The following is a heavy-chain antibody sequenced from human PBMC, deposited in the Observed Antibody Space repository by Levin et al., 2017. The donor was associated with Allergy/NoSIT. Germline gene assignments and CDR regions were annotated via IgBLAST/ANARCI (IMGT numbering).Heavy chain of an antibody. CDR1: EFTFSNYA. CDR3: AKGRADFDY. CDR2: ISGSGGST. V-gene: IGHV3-23*01. Sequence: GGSLRLSCAASEFTFSNYAMSWVRQAPGKGLEWVSAISGSGGSTYYADSVKGRFTISRDNSKNTLWLQMNSLRAEDTAVYYCAKGRADFDYWGQGTLVTVSS. J-gene: IGHJ4*02.